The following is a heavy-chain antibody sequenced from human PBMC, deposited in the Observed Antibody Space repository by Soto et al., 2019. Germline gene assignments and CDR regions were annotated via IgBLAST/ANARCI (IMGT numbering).Heavy chain of an antibody. Sequence: QITVKESGLTLVKPTQTLTLTCTFSGFSLSTNGMGVGWIRQSPGKALEWLALIYWDDDKRYSPSLRSRLTITQHTSKTQWDLTITNMDPVDTATYYCARLTRGVYDLDRLWEKFDYWGQGTVVTVSS. CDR1: GFSLSTNGMG. D-gene: IGHD5-12*01. J-gene: IGHJ4*02. CDR2: IYWDDDK. V-gene: IGHV2-5*02. CDR3: ARLTRGVYDLDRLWEKFDY.